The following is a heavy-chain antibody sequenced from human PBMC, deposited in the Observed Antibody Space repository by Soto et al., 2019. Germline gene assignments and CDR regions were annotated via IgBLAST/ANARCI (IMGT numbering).Heavy chain of an antibody. CDR1: GGTFSSYA. V-gene: IGHV1-69*13. Sequence: SVKVSCKASGGTFSSYAISWVRQAPGQGLEWMGGIIPIFGTANYAQKFQGRVTITADESTSTAYMELSSLRSEDTAVYYCAGVYRATKLWFDPWGQGTLVTVSS. J-gene: IGHJ5*02. CDR2: IIPIFGTA. D-gene: IGHD1-26*01. CDR3: AGVYRATKLWFDP.